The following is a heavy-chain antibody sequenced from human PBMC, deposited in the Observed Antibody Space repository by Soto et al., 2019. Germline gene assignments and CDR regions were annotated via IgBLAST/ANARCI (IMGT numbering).Heavy chain of an antibody. CDR3: ARDPLAAHH. CDR2: ISRSGSTI. CDR1: GFTFSDYY. Sequence: GGSLRLSCSASGFTFSDYYMNWIRQAPGKGLEWVSYISRSGSTIYYADSVKGRFTISRDNAKNSLYLQMNSLRAEDTAVYYCARDPLAAHHWGQGTLVTVSS. J-gene: IGHJ5*02. V-gene: IGHV3-11*01. D-gene: IGHD6-6*01.